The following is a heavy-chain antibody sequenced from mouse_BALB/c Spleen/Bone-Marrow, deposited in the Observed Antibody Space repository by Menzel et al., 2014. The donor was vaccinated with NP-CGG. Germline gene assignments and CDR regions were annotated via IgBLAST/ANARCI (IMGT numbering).Heavy chain of an antibody. CDR3: TTGFAY. CDR2: IRLKSNNYAT. J-gene: IGHJ3*01. CDR1: GFTFSNYW. Sequence: EVQLVESGGGLVQPGGSMELSCVASGFTFSNYWMNWVRQSPEKGLEWVAEIRLKSNNYATHYAESVKGRFTISRDDSKSSFYLQMNNLRAEDTGIYYCTTGFAYWGQGTLVTVSA. V-gene: IGHV6-6*02.